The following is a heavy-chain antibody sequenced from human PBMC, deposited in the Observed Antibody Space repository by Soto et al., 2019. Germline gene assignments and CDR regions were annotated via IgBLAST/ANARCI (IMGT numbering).Heavy chain of an antibody. CDR3: ARCDGSATYCFFFAY. CDR1: GFTVSNSY. V-gene: IGHV3-66*01. Sequence: GGSLRLSCAASGFTVSNSYMSWVGQAPGKGLEWVSAIYSGGSSYYADSVKGRFTISRDNSRNTLYLQMNSLRAEDTAVYFCARCDGSATYCFFFAYWGQGTPVTVSS. J-gene: IGHJ4*02. D-gene: IGHD3-10*01. CDR2: IYSGGSS.